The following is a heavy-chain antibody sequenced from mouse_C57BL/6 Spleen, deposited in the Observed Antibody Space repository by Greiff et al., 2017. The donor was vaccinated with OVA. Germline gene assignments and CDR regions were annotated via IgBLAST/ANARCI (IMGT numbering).Heavy chain of an antibody. CDR3: ARATTPVGGYFDV. J-gene: IGHJ1*03. Sequence: VKLQESGAELVRPGTSVKMSCKASGYTFTNYWIGWAKQRPGHGLEWIGDIYPGGGYTNYNEKFKGKATLTADKSSSTAYMQFSSLTSEDSAIYYCARATTPVGGYFDVWGTGTTVTVSS. D-gene: IGHD1-1*01. CDR1: GYTFTNYW. V-gene: IGHV1-63*01. CDR2: IYPGGGYT.